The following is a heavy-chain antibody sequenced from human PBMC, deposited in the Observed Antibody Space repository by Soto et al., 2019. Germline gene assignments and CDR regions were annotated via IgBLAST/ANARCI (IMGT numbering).Heavy chain of an antibody. J-gene: IGHJ4*02. CDR3: ARATSGSPFNDY. Sequence: QVQLQESGPGLVKPSQTLSLTCTVSGGSISSGGYFWSWIRQHPGKGLEWIGYIYYSGSTYYNPSLMSRVTISVDTSKNQFSLKVSSVTAADTAVYYCARATSGSPFNDYWGQGTLVTVSS. D-gene: IGHD1-26*01. V-gene: IGHV4-31*03. CDR1: GGSISSGGYF. CDR2: IYYSGST.